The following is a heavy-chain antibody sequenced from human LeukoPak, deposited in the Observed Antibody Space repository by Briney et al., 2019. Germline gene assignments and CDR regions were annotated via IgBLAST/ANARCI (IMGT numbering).Heavy chain of an antibody. Sequence: ASVKVSCKASGFVFTGYGFTWVRQAPGQGLEWMGWISANDGKTHYSERHQGRVTMTTDTVTSTDYMELRSLSSDDTAVYYCARELHVERDDYWGQGTLVTVSS. CDR1: GFVFTGYG. D-gene: IGHD1-1*01. J-gene: IGHJ4*02. CDR2: ISANDGKT. CDR3: ARELHVERDDY. V-gene: IGHV1-18*01.